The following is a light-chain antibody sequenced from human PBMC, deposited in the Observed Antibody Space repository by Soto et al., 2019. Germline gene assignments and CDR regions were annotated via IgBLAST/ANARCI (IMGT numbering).Light chain of an antibody. Sequence: DIQMTQSPSTLSGSVGDRVTITCRASQTISSWLAWYQQKPGNAPKLLIYKASTLKSGVPSRFSGSGSGTDFTLTINSLQPEDFATYFCQQADSFTTFGPGTKVDIK. CDR2: KAS. V-gene: IGKV1-5*03. J-gene: IGKJ3*01. CDR3: QQADSFTT. CDR1: QTISSW.